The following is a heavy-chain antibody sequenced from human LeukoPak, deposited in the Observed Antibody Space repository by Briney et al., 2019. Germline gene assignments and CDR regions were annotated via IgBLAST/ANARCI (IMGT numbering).Heavy chain of an antibody. CDR3: ARDASGSYWAQDY. CDR1: GFTVSSNS. J-gene: IGHJ4*02. CDR2: IYSDNT. Sequence: GGSLRLSCTVSGFTVSSNSMSWVRQAPGKGLEWVSFIYSDNTHYSDSVKGRFTISRDNSKNTLYLQMNSLRAEDTAVYYCARDASGSYWAQDYWGQGTLVTVSS. V-gene: IGHV3-53*01. D-gene: IGHD1-26*01.